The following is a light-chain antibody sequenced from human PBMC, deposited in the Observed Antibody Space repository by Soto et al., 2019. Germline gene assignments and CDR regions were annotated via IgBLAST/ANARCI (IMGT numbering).Light chain of an antibody. Sequence: EIVLTQSPGIVSLSPGERATLSCRASQTVSSSSLAWYQQKPGQAPRLLIFDASTRATGIPDRFTGSGSGTDFTLTISRLEREDFAVYYCQQYGASPKTFGQGSKVE. CDR3: QQYGASPKT. CDR2: DAS. V-gene: IGKV3-20*01. J-gene: IGKJ1*01. CDR1: QTVSSSS.